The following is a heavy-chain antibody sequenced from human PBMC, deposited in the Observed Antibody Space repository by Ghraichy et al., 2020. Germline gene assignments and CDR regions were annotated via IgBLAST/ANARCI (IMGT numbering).Heavy chain of an antibody. CDR2: IFHSGST. Sequence: SETLSLTCAVSGDSIISNNWWSWVRQPPGKGLEWIGEIFHSGSTNYNPSLKSRITISLDMSKNQFSLKMTSVTAVDTAVYYCAREIDQLRYFDSWGQGTLVTVSS. V-gene: IGHV4-4*02. J-gene: IGHJ4*02. CDR1: GDSIISNNW. CDR3: AREIDQLRYFDS. D-gene: IGHD2-2*01.